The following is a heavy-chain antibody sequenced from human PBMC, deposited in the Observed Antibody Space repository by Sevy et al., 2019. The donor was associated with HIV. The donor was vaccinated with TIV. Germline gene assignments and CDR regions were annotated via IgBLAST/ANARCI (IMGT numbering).Heavy chain of an antibody. J-gene: IGHJ4*02. V-gene: IGHV1-69*13. D-gene: IGHD3-10*01. Sequence: ASVKVSCKASGGTFSSYAISWVRQAPGQGLEWMGGIIPIFGTANYAQKFQGRVTITADESTSTAYMELSSLRSEDTAGYYCARGGGKSWPPDEFDYWGQGTLVTVSS. CDR3: ARGGGKSWPPDEFDY. CDR1: GGTFSSYA. CDR2: IIPIFGTA.